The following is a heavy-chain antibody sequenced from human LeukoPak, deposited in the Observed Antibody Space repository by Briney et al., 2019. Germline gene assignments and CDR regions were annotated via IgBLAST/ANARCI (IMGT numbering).Heavy chain of an antibody. CDR1: GFTVSSNY. V-gene: IGHV3-53*01. CDR3: AKGPLWFGELLYDY. Sequence: HPGGSLRLSCAASGFTVSSNYMSWVRQAPGKGLEWVSVIYSGGSTYYADSVKGRFTISRDNSKNTLYLQMNSVRAEDTAIYYCAKGPLWFGELLYDYWGQGTLVTVSS. D-gene: IGHD3-10*01. CDR2: IYSGGST. J-gene: IGHJ4*02.